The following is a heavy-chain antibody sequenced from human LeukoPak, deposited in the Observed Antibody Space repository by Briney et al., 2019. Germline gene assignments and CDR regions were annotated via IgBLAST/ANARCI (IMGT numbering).Heavy chain of an antibody. Sequence: GSLRLSCAASGFTVSSSYMRWVRQAPGKGLEWVSLIYSGGSTYYAASVKGRFTISRDNSKNTLYLQMNSLRPEDTAVYYCAKGYNYAYEYWGQGTLVTVSS. CDR1: GFTVSSSY. CDR2: IYSGGST. D-gene: IGHD5-18*01. V-gene: IGHV3-53*01. J-gene: IGHJ4*02. CDR3: AKGYNYAYEY.